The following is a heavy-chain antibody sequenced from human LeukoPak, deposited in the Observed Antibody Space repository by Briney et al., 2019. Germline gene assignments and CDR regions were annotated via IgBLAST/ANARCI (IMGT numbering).Heavy chain of an antibody. Sequence: SETLSLTCTVSGGSISSYYWSWIRQPAGKGLGWIGRIYTSGSTNYNPSLKSRVTISVDTSKNQFSLKLSSVTAADTAVYYCARGGYYDSSGYTFDYWGQGTLVTVSS. CDR2: IYTSGST. J-gene: IGHJ4*02. V-gene: IGHV4-4*07. CDR1: GGSISSYY. D-gene: IGHD3-22*01. CDR3: ARGGYYDSSGYTFDY.